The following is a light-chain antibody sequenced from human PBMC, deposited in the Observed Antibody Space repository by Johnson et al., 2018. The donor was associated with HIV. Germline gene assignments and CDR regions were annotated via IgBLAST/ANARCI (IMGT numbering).Light chain of an antibody. Sequence: QSVLTQPPSVSAAPGQKVTISCSGSSSNIANIYVSWYQQLPGTAPKLLIYDNNKRPSGIPDRFSGSKSGTSAPLGITGIQTGAEADYYCGTWDSSLSAYVFGTGTKVTVL. J-gene: IGLJ1*01. CDR2: DNN. V-gene: IGLV1-51*01. CDR1: SSNIANIY. CDR3: GTWDSSLSAYV.